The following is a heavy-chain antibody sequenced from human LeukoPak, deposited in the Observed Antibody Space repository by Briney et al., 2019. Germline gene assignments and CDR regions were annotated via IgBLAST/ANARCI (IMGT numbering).Heavy chain of an antibody. J-gene: IGHJ3*02. D-gene: IGHD5-12*01. V-gene: IGHV4-39*01. CDR1: GGSISSTSYY. CDR2: VYYTGSS. CDR3: AKHSRSGDSGYGNAFDI. Sequence: SETLSLTCTVSGGSISSTSYYWGWIRQPPGKGLEWIVTVYYTGSSYYNPSLKSRVTISVDASKNHFSLKLSSVTAADTAVYYCAKHSRSGDSGYGNAFDIWGQGTMVTVSS.